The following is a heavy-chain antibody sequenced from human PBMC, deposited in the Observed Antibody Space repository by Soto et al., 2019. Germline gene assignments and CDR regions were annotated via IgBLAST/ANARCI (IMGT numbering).Heavy chain of an antibody. CDR2: ISGSGGDT. Sequence: EVQLLESGGGLVQPGGSLRLSCAASGFTFSDYAMNWVRQAPGKGLEWVSGISGSGGDTYYTDSVNGRFTISRDNSKNTLYLQMSSLRADDMAVYLCAKGGCSGVSCGWFDPWGQGTLVTVSS. D-gene: IGHD2-15*01. CDR1: GFTFSDYA. V-gene: IGHV3-23*01. CDR3: AKGGCSGVSCGWFDP. J-gene: IGHJ5*02.